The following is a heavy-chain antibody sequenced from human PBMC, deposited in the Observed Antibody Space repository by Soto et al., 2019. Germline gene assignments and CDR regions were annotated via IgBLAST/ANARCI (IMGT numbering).Heavy chain of an antibody. V-gene: IGHV2-5*02. CDR3: AHRRQWLVYFEY. D-gene: IGHD6-19*01. CDR1: GFSLSTSGVG. CDR2: IYWDDDK. Sequence: QITLKESGPTLVKPTQTLTLTCTFSGFSLSTSGVGVGWIRQPPGKALEWLALIYWDDDKRYSPSLKSRLTIPKDTSESQVVLTMSNMDPVDTATYFRAHRRQWLVYFEYCGQGTLVTVSS. J-gene: IGHJ4*02.